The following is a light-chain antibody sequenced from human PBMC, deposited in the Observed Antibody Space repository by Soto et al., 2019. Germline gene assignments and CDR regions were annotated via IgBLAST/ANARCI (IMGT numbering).Light chain of an antibody. Sequence: EIVLTQSPGTLSVSPGERATVSCRASQTVSSGFLAWYQQKVGQAPRLLIYGASTRATGIPDRFSGSGSGTEFTITISSLQSEDFAVYYCQQYNNWPPITFGQGTRLEIK. CDR1: QTVSSG. CDR2: GAS. CDR3: QQYNNWPPIT. V-gene: IGKV3D-15*01. J-gene: IGKJ5*01.